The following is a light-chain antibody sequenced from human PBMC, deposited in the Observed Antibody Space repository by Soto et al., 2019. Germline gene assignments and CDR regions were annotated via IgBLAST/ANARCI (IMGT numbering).Light chain of an antibody. CDR2: KAS. CDR3: LQYNSYSTYT. CDR1: QSISSW. Sequence: DIQMTQSPSTLSASVGDRVTITCRASQSISSWLAWFQQKPGKAPKLLISKASSLETGVPSRFSGSGSGTEFTLTISSLQPDDFATYYCLQYNSYSTYTFGQGTKLEIK. J-gene: IGKJ2*01. V-gene: IGKV1-5*03.